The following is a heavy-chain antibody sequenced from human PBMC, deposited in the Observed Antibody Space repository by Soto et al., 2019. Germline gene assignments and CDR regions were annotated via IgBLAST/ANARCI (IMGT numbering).Heavy chain of an antibody. V-gene: IGHV4-30-4*01. CDR3: ARGTIAAAGILWFDP. CDR2: IYYSGST. J-gene: IGHJ5*02. CDR1: GGSISSGDYY. D-gene: IGHD6-13*01. Sequence: TCTVSGGSISSGDYYWSWIRQPPGKGLEWIGYIYYSGSTYYNPSLKSRVTISVDTSKNQFSLKLSSVTAADTAVYYCARGTIAAAGILWFDPWGQGISVTVS.